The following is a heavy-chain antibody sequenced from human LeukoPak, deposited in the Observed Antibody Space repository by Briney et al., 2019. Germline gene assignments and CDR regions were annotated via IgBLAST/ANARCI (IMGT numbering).Heavy chain of an antibody. CDR2: ITPYNGNT. D-gene: IGHD2-15*01. Sequence: GASVKVSCKASGYTFRQYSISWVRQAPGQGLEWMGWITPYNGNTNYAQTLQGRVTMTTDTSTSTAYMELRSLRSDDTAVYYCARRGSGRGDDAFDIWGQGTMVTVSS. CDR3: ARRGSGRGDDAFDI. CDR1: GYTFRQYS. J-gene: IGHJ3*02. V-gene: IGHV1-18*01.